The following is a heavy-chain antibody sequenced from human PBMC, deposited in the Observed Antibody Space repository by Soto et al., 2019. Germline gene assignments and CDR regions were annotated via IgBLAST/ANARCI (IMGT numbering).Heavy chain of an antibody. J-gene: IGHJ4*02. CDR1: GYTFTSYG. D-gene: IGHD3-22*01. V-gene: IGHV1-18*01. CDR3: ARDRPRNYDDSSGFDY. CDR2: ISAYNGNT. Sequence: QVPLVQSGAEVKKPGASVKVSFKASGYTFTSYGISWVRQAPGQGLEWMGWISAYNGNTNYAQKLQGRVTMTTDTSTSTAYMELRSLRSDDTAVYYCARDRPRNYDDSSGFDYWGQGSLVTVSS.